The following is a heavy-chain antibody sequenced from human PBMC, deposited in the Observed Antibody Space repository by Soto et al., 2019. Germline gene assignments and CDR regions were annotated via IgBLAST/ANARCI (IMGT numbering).Heavy chain of an antibody. D-gene: IGHD3-3*01. J-gene: IGHJ4*02. CDR2: IHSGDST. V-gene: IGHV3-66*01. CDR3: AKWGPYDFSMGY. CDR1: GFTVSRNY. Sequence: PGGSLRLSCAASGFTVSRNYMSWVRQAPGKGLEWVSIIHSGDSTYYAGSVKGRSTISRDNSKNTLFLQMNSLRVEDTAVYYCAKWGPYDFSMGYWGQGVLVTVAS.